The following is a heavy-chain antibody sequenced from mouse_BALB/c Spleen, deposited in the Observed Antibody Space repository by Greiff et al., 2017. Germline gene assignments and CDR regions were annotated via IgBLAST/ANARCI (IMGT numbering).Heavy chain of an antibody. CDR1: GFTFSSYA. V-gene: IGHV5-6-5*01. Sequence: EVQLVESGGGLVKPGGSLKLSCAASGFTFSSYAMSWVRQTPEKRLEWVASISSGGSTYYPDSVKGRFTISRDNARNILYLQMSSLRSEDTAMYYCARDGGSALDYWGQGTSVTVSA. CDR2: ISSGGST. CDR3: ARDGGSALDY. J-gene: IGHJ4*01.